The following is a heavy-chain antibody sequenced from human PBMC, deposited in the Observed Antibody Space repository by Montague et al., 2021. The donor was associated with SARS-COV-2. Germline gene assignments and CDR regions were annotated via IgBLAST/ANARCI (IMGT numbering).Heavy chain of an antibody. V-gene: IGHV2-70*04. CDR1: GFSLSTSGMR. D-gene: IGHD3-9*01. Sequence: PALVKPTQTLILTCTFSGFSLSTSGMRASWIRQPPGKALEWLARIDWXDDKFYSTSLKTRLTISKDTSKNQVVLTMTNMDPVDTATYYCARSYYDILTAYYTPFDYWGQGTLVTVSS. J-gene: IGHJ4*02. CDR3: ARSYYDILTAYYTPFDY. CDR2: IDWXDDK.